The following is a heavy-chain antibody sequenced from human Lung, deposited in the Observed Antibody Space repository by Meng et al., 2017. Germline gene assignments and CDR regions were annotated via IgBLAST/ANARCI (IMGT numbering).Heavy chain of an antibody. CDR3: ARGPTTMAHDFDY. D-gene: IGHD4-11*01. V-gene: IGHV4-34*01. J-gene: IGHJ4*02. CDR2: INNSGST. Sequence: HVQLEQWGAGLLKPSETLSLTCVVSGGSFSDYYWSWIRQPPGKGLEWIGEINNSGSTNYNPSLESRATISVDTSQNNLSLKLSSVTAADSAVYYCARGPTTMAHDFDYWGQGTLVTVSS. CDR1: GGSFSDYY.